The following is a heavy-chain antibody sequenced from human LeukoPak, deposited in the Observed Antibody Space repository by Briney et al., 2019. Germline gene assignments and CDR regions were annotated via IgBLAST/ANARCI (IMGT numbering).Heavy chain of an antibody. D-gene: IGHD3-16*01. Sequence: GGSLRLSCVVSGFTFRSYWMHWVRQAPGKGLVWVSRINSDGSSTSYADSVKGRFTISRDNAKNTLYLQMNSLRAEDTAMYYCAREGWGGFDYWGQGTLVTVSS. CDR3: AREGWGGFDY. J-gene: IGHJ4*02. V-gene: IGHV3-74*01. CDR1: GFTFRSYW. CDR2: INSDGSST.